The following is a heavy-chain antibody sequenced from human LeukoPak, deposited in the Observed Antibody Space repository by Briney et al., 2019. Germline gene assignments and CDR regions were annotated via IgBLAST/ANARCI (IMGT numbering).Heavy chain of an antibody. J-gene: IGHJ5*02. CDR2: ISSSSSYI. D-gene: IGHD3-9*01. V-gene: IGHV3-21*01. CDR1: GFTFSSYS. CDR3: ARVRAQPLRYFDWLLTNWFDP. Sequence: GGSLRLSCAASGFTFSSYSMNWVRQAPGKGLEWVSSISSSSSYIYYADSVKGRFTISRDNAKNSLYLQMNSLRAEDTAVYYCARVRAQPLRYFDWLLTNWFDPWGQGTLVTVSS.